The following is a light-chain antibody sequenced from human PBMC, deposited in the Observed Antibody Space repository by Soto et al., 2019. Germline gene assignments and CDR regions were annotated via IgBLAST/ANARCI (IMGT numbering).Light chain of an antibody. CDR1: RSNIETNT. CDR3: ATWDDSLYGVV. CDR2: SNN. Sequence: QSVLTQPPSASGTPGQRVTISCSGSRSNIETNTVNWYQQLPGTAPKLLIYSNNQRPSGVPDRFSGSKSDTSASLAISGLQSADEADYYCATWDDSLYGVVFGGGTKLTVL. V-gene: IGLV1-44*01. J-gene: IGLJ2*01.